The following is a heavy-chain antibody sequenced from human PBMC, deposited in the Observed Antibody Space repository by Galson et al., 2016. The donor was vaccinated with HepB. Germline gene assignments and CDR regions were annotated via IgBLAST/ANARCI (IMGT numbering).Heavy chain of an antibody. V-gene: IGHV5-51*01. CDR3: ARHAGVFRFLEWSNDAFDI. CDR2: ISPGDSDT. CDR1: GYSFTSHR. J-gene: IGHJ3*02. Sequence: QSGAEVKKPGESLKISCKGSGYSFTSHRIGWVRQMPGKGLEWMGIISPGDSDTKYSPSLNGQVTFSAAESITPAYVQWSTLKASDTAMYYWARHAGVFRFLEWSNDAFDIWGQGTMVLVSS. D-gene: IGHD3-3*01.